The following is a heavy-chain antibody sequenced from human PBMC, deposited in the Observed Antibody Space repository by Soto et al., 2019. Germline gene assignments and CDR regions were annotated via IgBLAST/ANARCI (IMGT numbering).Heavy chain of an antibody. V-gene: IGHV3-11*01. J-gene: IGHJ4*02. CDR1: GFTFSEYY. CDR3: ASGTNGAFFVY. CDR2: ISSRSSTI. D-gene: IGHD2-8*01. Sequence: QVQLVESGGGLVKPGGSLRLYCAASGFTFSEYYMSWIRQAPGKGLEWVSYISSRSSTIFYADSVKGRFTISRDNVKNSLYLQMNRLRAEDPAVYYCASGTNGAFFVYWGQGILVTVSS.